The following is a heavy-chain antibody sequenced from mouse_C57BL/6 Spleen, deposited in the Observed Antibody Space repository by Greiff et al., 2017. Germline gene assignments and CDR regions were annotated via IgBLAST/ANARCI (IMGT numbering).Heavy chain of an antibody. CDR1: GYSFTGYY. V-gene: IGHV1-42*01. CDR3: ARWGDACFAY. J-gene: IGHJ3*01. Sequence: VQLQQSGPELVKPGASVKISCKASGYSFTGYYMNWVKQSPEKSLEWIGEVNPSTGGTTYNQKFKAKATLTVDKSSSTAYMQLKSLTSEDSAVYYCARWGDACFAYWGQGTLVTVSA. CDR2: VNPSTGGT.